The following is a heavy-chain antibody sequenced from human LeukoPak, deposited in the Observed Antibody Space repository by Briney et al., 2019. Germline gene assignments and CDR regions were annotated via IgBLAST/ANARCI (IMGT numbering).Heavy chain of an antibody. J-gene: IGHJ4*02. CDR2: TYYRSKWYD. CDR1: GDSASSNSVT. V-gene: IGHV6-1*01. D-gene: IGHD6-13*01. Sequence: SQTLSLTCAISGDSASSNSVTWNWIRQSPSRGLEWLGRTYYRSKWYDGYPVSVKSRITINPDTSKNQFSLHLNSVTPEDTAIYYCARARTQPAGHYFDSWGQGTLVTVSS. CDR3: ARARTQPAGHYFDS.